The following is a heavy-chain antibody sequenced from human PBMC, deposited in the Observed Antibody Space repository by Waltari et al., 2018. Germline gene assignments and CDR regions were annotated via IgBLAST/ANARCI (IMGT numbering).Heavy chain of an antibody. J-gene: IGHJ4*02. CDR3: ARDTYYYDSSGYYYGSEFDY. V-gene: IGHV1-69*01. CDR2: IIPIFGTA. D-gene: IGHD3-22*01. Sequence: QVQLVQSGAEVKKPGSSVKVSCKASGGTFSSYAISWVRQAPGQGLGWMGGIIPIFGTANYAQKFQGRVTITADESTSTAYMELSSLRSEDTAVYYCARDTYYYDSSGYYYGSEFDYWGQGTLVTVSS. CDR1: GGTFSSYA.